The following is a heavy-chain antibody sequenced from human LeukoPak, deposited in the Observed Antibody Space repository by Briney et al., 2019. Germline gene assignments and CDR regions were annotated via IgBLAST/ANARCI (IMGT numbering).Heavy chain of an antibody. D-gene: IGHD3-10*01. V-gene: IGHV4-38-2*02. CDR1: GGSISSYY. Sequence: SETLSLTCTVSGGSISSYYWAWIRQPPGKGLEWIGSLHHTRSTYYNPSLKSRVTMSVDRSNNKFSLQLSSATAADTALYYCARDRESSPWELLLDYWGQGILVTVSS. J-gene: IGHJ4*02. CDR2: LHHTRST. CDR3: ARDRESSPWELLLDY.